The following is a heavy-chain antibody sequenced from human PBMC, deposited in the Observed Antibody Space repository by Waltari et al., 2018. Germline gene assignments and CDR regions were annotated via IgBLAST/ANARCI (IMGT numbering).Heavy chain of an antibody. CDR2: INHSGST. CDR1: GGSFSGSY. J-gene: IGHJ6*03. CDR3: FAGTTRNYYYYYMDV. V-gene: IGHV4-34*01. Sequence: QVQLQQWGAGLLKPSETLSLTCAVYGGSFSGSYWSWIRQPPGKGLEWIGEINHSGSTNYNPSLKSRVTISVDTSKNQFSLKLSSVTAADTAVYYCFAGTTRNYYYYYMDVWGKGTTVTVSS. D-gene: IGHD1-7*01.